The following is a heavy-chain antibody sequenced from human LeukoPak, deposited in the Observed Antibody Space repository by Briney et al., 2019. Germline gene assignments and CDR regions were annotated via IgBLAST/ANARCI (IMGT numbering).Heavy chain of an antibody. Sequence: GASVKVSCKASGYTFTNFAMHWVRQAPGQRLEWMGWINAGNGDTKYSQNFQGRVTTTRDTSATTSYMELSFLRSEDTAVYYCARGTVTRASSWSNLFDYWGQGTLVTVSS. CDR3: ARGTVTRASSWSNLFDY. CDR2: INAGNGDT. V-gene: IGHV1-3*01. D-gene: IGHD6-13*01. J-gene: IGHJ4*02. CDR1: GYTFTNFA.